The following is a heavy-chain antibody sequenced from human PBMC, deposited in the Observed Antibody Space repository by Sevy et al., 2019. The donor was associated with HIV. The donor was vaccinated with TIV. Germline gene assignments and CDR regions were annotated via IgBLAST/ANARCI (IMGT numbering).Heavy chain of an antibody. CDR3: VRGGGNGWYYFDY. Sequence: ASVKVSCKASGGIFKSYGISWVRQAPGQGLEWMGGIIPILNTVHYAQKFQGRVTITADESTKTAYRELSSLRSEDTAGYYCVRGGGNGWYYFDYCGQETLVTVSS. V-gene: IGHV1-69*13. CDR2: IIPILNTV. CDR1: GGIFKSYG. D-gene: IGHD6-19*01. J-gene: IGHJ4*02.